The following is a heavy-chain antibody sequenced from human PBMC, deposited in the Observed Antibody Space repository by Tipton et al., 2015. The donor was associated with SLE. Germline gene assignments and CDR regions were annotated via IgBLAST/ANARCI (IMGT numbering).Heavy chain of an antibody. CDR1: GGSISSSSYY. J-gene: IGHJ3*02. CDR2: MHYSGST. D-gene: IGHD4-23*01. CDR3: ARGRGFAGNWDDAFDI. V-gene: IGHV4-39*07. Sequence: TLSLTCTVSGGSISSSSYYWGWIRQPPGKGLEWIASMHYSGSTYYDPSLKSRLTISLDTSKNQFSLRLTSVPAADTAVYYCARGRGFAGNWDDAFDIWGQGTMVTVSS.